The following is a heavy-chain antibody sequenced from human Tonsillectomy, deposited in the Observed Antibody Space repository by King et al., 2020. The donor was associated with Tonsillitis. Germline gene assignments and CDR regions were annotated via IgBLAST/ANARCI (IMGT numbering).Heavy chain of an antibody. CDR1: GGSISSYY. Sequence: QLQESGPGLVKPSETLSLTCTVSGGSISSYYWSWIRQPPGKGLEGIGHIYYSGSANYNPSLRSRVTILVDTSKNQFSLRLRSVTAADTAVYYCARDDSSGWTFGAFDIWGQGTKVTVSS. J-gene: IGHJ3*02. V-gene: IGHV4-59*01. CDR2: IYYSGSA. D-gene: IGHD6-19*01. CDR3: ARDDSSGWTFGAFDI.